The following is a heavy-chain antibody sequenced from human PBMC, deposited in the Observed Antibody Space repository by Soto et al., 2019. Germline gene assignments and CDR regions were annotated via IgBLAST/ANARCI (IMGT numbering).Heavy chain of an antibody. CDR3: ARLVYDTRLNYMYFDF. J-gene: IGHJ4*02. D-gene: IGHD3-10*01. Sequence: QVQLQESGPGLATPSGTLSLTCAVSGVSISSGNWWTWVRQSPQTGLEYIGEIFHDGTANYYPSFERRVAISVDTSKNQFSLKLTSVTAADTAIYFFARLVYDTRLNYMYFDFWGQGTLVTVSS. V-gene: IGHV4-4*02. CDR2: IFHDGTA. CDR1: GVSISSGNW.